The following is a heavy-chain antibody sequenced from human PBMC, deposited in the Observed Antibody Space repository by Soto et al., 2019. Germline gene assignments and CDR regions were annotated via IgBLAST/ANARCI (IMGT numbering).Heavy chain of an antibody. Sequence: VGSLRLSCAASGFTFSSYGMHWVRQAPGKGLEWVAVIWYDGSNKYYAGSVKGRFTISRDNSKNTLYLQMNSLRAEDTAVYYCARHIELPDYWGQGTLVTVSS. V-gene: IGHV3-33*01. J-gene: IGHJ4*02. CDR2: IWYDGSNK. D-gene: IGHD1-26*01. CDR1: GFTFSSYG. CDR3: ARHIELPDY.